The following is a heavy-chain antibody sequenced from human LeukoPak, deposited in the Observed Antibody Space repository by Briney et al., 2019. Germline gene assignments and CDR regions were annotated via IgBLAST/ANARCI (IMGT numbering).Heavy chain of an antibody. D-gene: IGHD6-13*01. CDR2: ISHSGNT. J-gene: IGHJ4*02. CDR1: GGSISSSGYY. Sequence: SETLSLTCTVSGGSISSSGYYWGWLRQPPGKGLEWVGYISHSGNTYYNPSLKSRVTISVDRSKNQFSLKLSSVTAADTAVYYCATRTTAAGYFDYWGQGTLVTVSS. V-gene: IGHV4-30-2*01. CDR3: ATRTTAAGYFDY.